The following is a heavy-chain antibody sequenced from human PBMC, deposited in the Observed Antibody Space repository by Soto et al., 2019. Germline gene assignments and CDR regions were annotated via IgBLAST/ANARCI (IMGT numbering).Heavy chain of an antibody. V-gene: IGHV5-51*01. CDR3: AAGGQYCSGGSCYDY. CDR2: IYPGDSDT. D-gene: IGHD2-15*01. CDR1: GYSFTIYW. Sequence: GESMKISCNGAGYSFTIYWSGWVREMPGKGLEWMGIIYPGDSDTRYSPSFQGQVTISADKSISTAYLQWSSLKASDTAMYYCAAGGQYCSGGSCYDYWGQGTLVTVSS. J-gene: IGHJ4*02.